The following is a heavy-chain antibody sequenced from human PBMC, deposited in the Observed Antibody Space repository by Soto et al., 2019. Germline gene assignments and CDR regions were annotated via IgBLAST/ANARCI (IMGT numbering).Heavy chain of an antibody. J-gene: IGHJ6*02. V-gene: IGHV2-5*02. CDR1: GFSLSTSGVG. Sequence: QITLKESGPTLVKPTQTLTLTCTFSGFSLSTSGVGVGWIRQPPGKALEWLALIYWDDDKRYSPSLKSRLTVNKETHKHRVVHTMTIMDTEETATHYCAHIWSYYELWSGYQGGMDVWGQGTPVTVSS. D-gene: IGHD3-3*01. CDR3: AHIWSYYELWSGYQGGMDV. CDR2: IYWDDDK.